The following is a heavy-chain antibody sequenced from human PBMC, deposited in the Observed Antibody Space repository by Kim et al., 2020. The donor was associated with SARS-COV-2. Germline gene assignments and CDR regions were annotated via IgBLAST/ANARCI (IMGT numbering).Heavy chain of an antibody. Sequence: ASVKVSCKASGYTFTSYGISWVRQAPGQGLEWMGWISAYNGNTNYAQKLQGRVTMTTDTSTSTAYMELRSLRSDDTAVYYCAREKYDFWSGYPMFYYYYGMDVWGQGTTVTVSS. CDR3: AREKYDFWSGYPMFYYYYGMDV. V-gene: IGHV1-18*04. J-gene: IGHJ6*02. CDR2: ISAYNGNT. D-gene: IGHD3-3*01. CDR1: GYTFTSYG.